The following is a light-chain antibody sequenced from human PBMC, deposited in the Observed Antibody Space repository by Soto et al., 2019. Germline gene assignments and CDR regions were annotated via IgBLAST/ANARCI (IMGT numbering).Light chain of an antibody. J-gene: IGLJ1*01. V-gene: IGLV2-8*01. CDR2: EVS. Sequence: VLTQPPSAYGSPGRSVTISCTGTSSDVGAYNYVSWYQQLPGKAPKLIIYEVSKRPSGVPDRFSGSKSGNTASLTVSGLQAEDEADYYCTSYAGTYSFFYVFGTGTKVTVL. CDR3: TSYAGTYSFFYV. CDR1: SSDVGAYNY.